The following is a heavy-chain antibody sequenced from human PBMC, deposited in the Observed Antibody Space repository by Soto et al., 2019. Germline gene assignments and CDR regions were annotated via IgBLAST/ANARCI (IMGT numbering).Heavy chain of an antibody. CDR3: ARVSSGWSPVDY. CDR1: GFTFSSYG. D-gene: IGHD6-19*01. Sequence: VQLVESGGGVVQPGRSLRLSCAASGFTFSSYGMHWVRQAPGKGLEWVAVIWYDGSNKYYADSVKGRFTISRDNSKNTLYLQMNSLRAEDTAVYYCARVSSGWSPVDYWGQGTLVTVSS. CDR2: IWYDGSNK. J-gene: IGHJ4*02. V-gene: IGHV3-33*01.